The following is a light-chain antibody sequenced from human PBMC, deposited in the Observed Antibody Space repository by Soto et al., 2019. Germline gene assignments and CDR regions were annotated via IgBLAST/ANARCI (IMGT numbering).Light chain of an antibody. CDR2: GAS. CDR3: QQYAGPPTT. V-gene: IGKV3-20*01. Sequence: EIVLTQSPATLSLSPGERATLSCRASQSVSSYLAWYQQKPGQAPTLLIYGASSRATGIPDRFSGSGSGTDFTLTISRLEPEDFAVYFCQQYAGPPTTFGQGTRLEI. CDR1: QSVSSY. J-gene: IGKJ5*01.